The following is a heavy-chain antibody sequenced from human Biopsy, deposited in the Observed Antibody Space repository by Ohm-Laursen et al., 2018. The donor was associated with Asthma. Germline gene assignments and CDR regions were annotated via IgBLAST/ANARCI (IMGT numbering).Heavy chain of an antibody. CDR2: HDRVEGGA. V-gene: IGHV1-24*01. CDR3: ASDFPKDYVRYNFQF. Sequence: ASVKVSCKISGYSLTDLSMHWVRQAPGQGLEWMGGHDRVEGGAVIARRFQGRVTMTEDTSTDTAYMGLSSLSSKDTAVYYCASDFPKDYVRYNFQFWGQGTLVTVSS. D-gene: IGHD4-17*01. J-gene: IGHJ4*02. CDR1: GYSLTDLS.